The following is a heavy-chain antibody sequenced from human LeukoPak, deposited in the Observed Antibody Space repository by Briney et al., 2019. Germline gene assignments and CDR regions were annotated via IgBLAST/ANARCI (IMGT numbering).Heavy chain of an antibody. V-gene: IGHV4-34*01. Sequence: SETLSLTCAVYGGPFSGYYWSWIRQPPGKELEWIGEINHSGSTNYNPSLKSRVTISVDTSKNQFSLKLSSVTAADTAVYYCARGTLVVVVAATAYYYYYMDVWGKGTTVTVSS. D-gene: IGHD2-15*01. J-gene: IGHJ6*03. CDR3: ARGTLVVVVAATAYYYYYMDV. CDR1: GGPFSGYY. CDR2: INHSGST.